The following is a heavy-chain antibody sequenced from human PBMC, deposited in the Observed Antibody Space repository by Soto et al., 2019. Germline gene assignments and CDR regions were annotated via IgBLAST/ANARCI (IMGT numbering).Heavy chain of an antibody. Sequence: SATLSLTCRVSGVSVTSYTWSWVRQPANKGLEWIGRVFSSVSATYNPSLKSRVSISMDTAENRISLKLDSVTAADAGVYFCARDGMTTGDTWGPGTLVTVSS. CDR1: GVSVTSYT. CDR2: VFSSVSA. D-gene: IGHD2-21*02. V-gene: IGHV4-4*07. J-gene: IGHJ4*02. CDR3: ARDGMTTGDT.